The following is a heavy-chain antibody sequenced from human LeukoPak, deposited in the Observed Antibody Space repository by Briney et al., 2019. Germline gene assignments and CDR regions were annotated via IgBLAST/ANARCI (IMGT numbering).Heavy chain of an antibody. Sequence: ASVKVSCKASGYTFTGYYMHWVRRAPGQGLEWMGWINPNSGGTNYAQKFQGRVTMTRDTSISTAYMELSRLRSDDTAVYYCARDLGSIAAWPGAYYFDYWGQGTLVTVSS. CDR2: INPNSGGT. CDR3: ARDLGSIAAWPGAYYFDY. D-gene: IGHD6-6*01. J-gene: IGHJ4*02. CDR1: GYTFTGYY. V-gene: IGHV1-2*02.